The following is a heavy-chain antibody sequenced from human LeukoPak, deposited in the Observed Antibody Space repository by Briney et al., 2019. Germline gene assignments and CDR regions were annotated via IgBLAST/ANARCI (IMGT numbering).Heavy chain of an antibody. J-gene: IGHJ3*02. D-gene: IGHD1-26*01. Sequence: PSETLSLTCTVSGGSISSYYWSWIRQPPGKGLEWIGYIYYSGSTNHNPSLKSRVAISVDTSKNQFSLKLSSVTAADTAVYYCARMYSGSYSGRGAFDIWGQGTMVTVSS. V-gene: IGHV4-59*01. CDR3: ARMYSGSYSGRGAFDI. CDR1: GGSISSYY. CDR2: IYYSGST.